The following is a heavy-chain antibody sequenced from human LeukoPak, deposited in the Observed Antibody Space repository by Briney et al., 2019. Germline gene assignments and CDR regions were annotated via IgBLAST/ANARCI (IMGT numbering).Heavy chain of an antibody. CDR1: GFTLSGYW. Sequence: PGGSLRLSCAASGFTLSGYWIHWVRQAPGEGLVWVSRINPGGSRKDYADSVKGRFTISRDNTKHTVELQRNSLGAEDTAVYYCQRTAPGSQVGDYWGQGTLVTVSS. V-gene: IGHV3-74*01. CDR2: INPGGSRK. CDR3: QRTAPGSQVGDY. D-gene: IGHD1-14*01. J-gene: IGHJ4*02.